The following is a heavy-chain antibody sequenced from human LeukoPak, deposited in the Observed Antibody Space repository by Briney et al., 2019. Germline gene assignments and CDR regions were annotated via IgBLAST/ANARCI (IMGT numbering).Heavy chain of an antibody. CDR3: ARDTGMATTMGDAFVI. Sequence: GGSLRLSCAASGFTVSSNYMSWVRQAPGKGLEWVSVIYSGGSTYYADSVKGRFTISRDNSRNTLYLQMNSLRAEDTAVYYCARDTGMATTMGDAFVIWGQGTMVTVSS. CDR2: IYSGGST. J-gene: IGHJ3*02. V-gene: IGHV3-53*01. D-gene: IGHD5-24*01. CDR1: GFTVSSNY.